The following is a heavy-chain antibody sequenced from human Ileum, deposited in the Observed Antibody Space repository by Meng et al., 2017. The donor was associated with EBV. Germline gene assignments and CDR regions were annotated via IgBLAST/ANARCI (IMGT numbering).Heavy chain of an antibody. CDR2: IFHIGST. J-gene: IGHJ4*02. Sequence: QVQLQESGQRLVKPSGTLSLTCAVSGGSVISNNWWSWVRQPPGKGLEWIGEIFHIGSTNNSPSLKSRVTISVDNSKNQFSLSLTPVTAADTAIYYCAKVSLTGTFYDHWGQGILVTVSS. V-gene: IGHV4-4*02. D-gene: IGHD3-9*01. CDR1: GGSVISNNW. CDR3: AKVSLTGTFYDH.